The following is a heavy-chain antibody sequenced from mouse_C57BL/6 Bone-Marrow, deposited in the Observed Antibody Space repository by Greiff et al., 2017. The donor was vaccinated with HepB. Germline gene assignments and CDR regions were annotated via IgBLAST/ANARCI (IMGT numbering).Heavy chain of an antibody. V-gene: IGHV5-4*01. CDR2: ISDGGSYT. D-gene: IGHD3-2*02. Sequence: VQLKESGGGLVKPGGSLKLSCAASGFTFSSYAMSWVRQTPEKRLEWVATISDGGSYTYYPDNVKGRFTISRDNAKNNLYLQMSHLKSEDTAMYYCARFQDWYFDVWGTGTTVTVSS. J-gene: IGHJ1*03. CDR3: ARFQDWYFDV. CDR1: GFTFSSYA.